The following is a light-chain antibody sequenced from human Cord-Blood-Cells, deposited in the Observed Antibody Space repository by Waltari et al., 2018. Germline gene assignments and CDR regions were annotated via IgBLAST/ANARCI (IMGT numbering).Light chain of an antibody. Sequence: EIVMTQSPATLSVSPGERATTSCRASQSVSSNLAWYQQNPGQAPRLLIYGASTRATGIPARFSGSGSGTEFTLTISSLQSEDFAVYYCQQYNNWPPKVSFGQGTKLEIK. CDR1: QSVSSN. CDR2: GAS. V-gene: IGKV3-15*01. J-gene: IGKJ2*03. CDR3: QQYNNWPPKVS.